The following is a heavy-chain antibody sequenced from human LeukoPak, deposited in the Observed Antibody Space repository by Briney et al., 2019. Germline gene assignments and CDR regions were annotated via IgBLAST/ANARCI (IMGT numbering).Heavy chain of an antibody. CDR1: GGSISSGGYY. D-gene: IGHD3-22*01. V-gene: IGHV4-30-2*01. Sequence: SETLSLTCTVSGGSISSGGYYWSWIRQPPGKGLEWIGYIYHSGSTYYNPSLKSRVTISVDRSKNQFSLKLSSVTAADTAVYYCARALSYYDSSHAFDIWGQGTMVTVSS. CDR3: ARALSYYDSSHAFDI. CDR2: IYHSGST. J-gene: IGHJ3*02.